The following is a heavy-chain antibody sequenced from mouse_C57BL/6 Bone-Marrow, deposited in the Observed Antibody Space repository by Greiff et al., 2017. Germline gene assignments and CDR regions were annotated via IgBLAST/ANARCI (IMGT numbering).Heavy chain of an antibody. CDR3: ARWGSFDY. V-gene: IGHV1-76*01. J-gene: IGHJ2*01. Sequence: LEESGAELVRPGASVKLSCKASGYTFTDYYINWVKQRPGQGLEWIARIYPGSGNTYYNEKFKGKATLTAEKSSSTAYMQLSSLTSEDSAVYFCARWGSFDYWGQGTTLTVSS. CDR2: IYPGSGNT. CDR1: GYTFTDYY.